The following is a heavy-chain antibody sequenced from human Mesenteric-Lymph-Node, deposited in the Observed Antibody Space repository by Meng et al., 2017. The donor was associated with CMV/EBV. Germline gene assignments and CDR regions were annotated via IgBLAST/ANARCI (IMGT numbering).Heavy chain of an antibody. V-gene: IGHV3-23*01. CDR2: ISASGTFT. CDR1: GFTFSSFD. J-gene: IGHJ3*02. Sequence: GGSLRLSCAASGFTFSSFDISWVRQAPGKGLEWVSLISASGTFTHYADSVKGRFTISRDNAKNTLYLQMNSLRAEDTAVYYCAELYSSTFDIWGQGTMVTVSS. CDR3: AELYSSTFDI. D-gene: IGHD6-19*01.